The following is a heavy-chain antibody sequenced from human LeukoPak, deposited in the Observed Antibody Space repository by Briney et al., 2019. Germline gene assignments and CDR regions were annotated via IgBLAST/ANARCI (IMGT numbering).Heavy chain of an antibody. D-gene: IGHD5-12*01. CDR2: MNPNSGNT. J-gene: IGHJ4*02. V-gene: IGHV1-8*01. CDR3: ARGRGYSGYDYFDY. CDR1: GYTFTSYD. Sequence: GASVKVSCKASGYTFTSYDINWVRQATGQGLEWMGWMNPNSGNTGYAQKFQGRVTMTRNTSISTAYMELSSLRSEDTAVYYCARGRGYSGYDYFDYWGQGTLVTVSS.